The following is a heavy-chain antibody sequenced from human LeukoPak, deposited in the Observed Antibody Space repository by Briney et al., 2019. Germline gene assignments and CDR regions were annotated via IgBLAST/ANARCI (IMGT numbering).Heavy chain of an antibody. CDR3: ARDGGRLGLLPDV. CDR2: IYYSGST. J-gene: IGHJ6*02. V-gene: IGHV4-39*07. D-gene: IGHD2-15*01. CDR1: GVSISSSSYY. Sequence: PSETLSLTCTVSGVSISSSSYYWGWTRQPPGKGLEWIGSIYYSGSTYYNPSLKSRVTISVDTSKNQFSLKLSSVTAADTAVYYCARDGGRLGLLPDVWGQGTTVTVSS.